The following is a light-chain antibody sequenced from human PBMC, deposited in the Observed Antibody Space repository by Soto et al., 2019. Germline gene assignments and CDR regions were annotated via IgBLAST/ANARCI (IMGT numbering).Light chain of an antibody. CDR1: QTISSW. CDR3: QHSNSYSEP. CDR2: KAS. V-gene: IGKV1-5*03. J-gene: IGKJ1*01. Sequence: RMSLSPAALSGSVGDRVTITCRASQTISSWLAWYQQKPGKAPKLLIYKASTLKSGVPSRFSGSGSGTEFTLTISSLQPDDFTTYYCQHSNSYSEPFGQRTKVDIK.